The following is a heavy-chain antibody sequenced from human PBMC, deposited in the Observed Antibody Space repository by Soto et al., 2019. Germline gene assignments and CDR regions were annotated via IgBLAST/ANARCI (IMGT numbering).Heavy chain of an antibody. V-gene: IGHV3-23*01. J-gene: IGHJ4*02. CDR3: EKSTTVTPVWYYFDY. CDR1: GFTFSSYA. Sequence: GGSLRLSCAASGFTFSSYAMSWVRQAPGKGLEWVSAISGSGGSTYYADSVKGRFTISRDNSKNTLYLQMNSLRAEDTAVYYCEKSTTVTPVWYYFDYWGQGTLVTVSS. D-gene: IGHD4-17*01. CDR2: ISGSGGST.